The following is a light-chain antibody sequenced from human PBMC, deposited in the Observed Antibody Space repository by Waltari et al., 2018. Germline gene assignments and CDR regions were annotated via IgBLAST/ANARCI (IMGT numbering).Light chain of an antibody. Sequence: QSVLTQPPSVSGAPGQRVTISCSGTKSNIGADFDVHWYKQVPGTAPTLLLHSFSNRPSGVSDRFSGFKSGASASLVITGLQAEDEAMYYCQSYDTTLSAVVFGGGTRLTV. CDR3: QSYDTTLSAVV. CDR2: SFS. V-gene: IGLV1-40*01. J-gene: IGLJ2*01. CDR1: KSNIGADFD.